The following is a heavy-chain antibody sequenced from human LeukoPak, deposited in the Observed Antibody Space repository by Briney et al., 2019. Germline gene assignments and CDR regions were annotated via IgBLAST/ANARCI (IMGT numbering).Heavy chain of an antibody. V-gene: IGHV5-51*01. J-gene: IGHJ1*01. CDR2: IYPGDSET. Sequence: KRGESLKISFGSSGFDFKNNWIDRGRQMPGKGLEWVAIIYPGDSETRYTPSFEGQVTISADKSINTAYLQWSSLKASDSAMYYCASEDEYCQHWGQGTLVTVSS. CDR1: GFDFKNNW. CDR3: ASEDEYCQH.